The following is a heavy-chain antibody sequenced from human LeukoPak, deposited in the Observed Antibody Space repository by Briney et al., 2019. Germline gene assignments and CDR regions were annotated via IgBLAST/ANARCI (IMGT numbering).Heavy chain of an antibody. D-gene: IGHD5-12*01. CDR3: ARVGYSGWNLEY. CDR1: GFTFRSYW. Sequence: GGSLRLSCAASGFTFRSYWMSWVRQAPGKGLEGVANINQGGSVKYYVASVKGRFTISRDDAKNSLYVQMNSLRAEDTAVYYCARVGYSGWNLEYWGQGTLVTVSS. V-gene: IGHV3-7*01. J-gene: IGHJ4*02. CDR2: INQGGSVK.